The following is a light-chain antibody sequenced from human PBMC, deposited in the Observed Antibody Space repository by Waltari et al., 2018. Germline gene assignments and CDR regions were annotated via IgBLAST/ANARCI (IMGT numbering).Light chain of an antibody. CDR2: EVS. CDR1: SSDLGGYDF. V-gene: IGLV2-8*01. CDR3: SSYVGSNNPV. Sequence: QSALTQPPSASGSPGQSVTISCTGTSSDLGGYDFVSWYQHHPGKAPKLMIYEVSKGPSGVPDRVSGSKSGNTASLTVSGLQAEDEADYYCSSYVGSNNPVFGGGTKLTVL. J-gene: IGLJ2*01.